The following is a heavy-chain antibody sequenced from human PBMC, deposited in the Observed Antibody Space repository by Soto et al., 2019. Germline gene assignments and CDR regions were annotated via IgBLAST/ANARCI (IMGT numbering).Heavy chain of an antibody. Sequence: SETLSLTCAVSGYSISSSNWWGWIRQPPGKGLEWIGYIYYSGTTYYNPSLKSQVTMSVDTSKNQFTLKLTSVTAVDTAVYYCARREIQGPIDYWGQGTLVTVSS. D-gene: IGHD1-26*01. CDR1: GYSISSSNW. J-gene: IGHJ4*02. CDR3: ARREIQGPIDY. V-gene: IGHV4-28*01. CDR2: IYYSGTT.